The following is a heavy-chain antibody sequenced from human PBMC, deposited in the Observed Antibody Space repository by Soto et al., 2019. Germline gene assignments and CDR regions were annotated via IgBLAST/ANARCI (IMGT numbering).Heavy chain of an antibody. CDR1: GGSISSGDYY. D-gene: IGHD3-10*01. Sequence: QVQLQESGPGLVKPSQTLSLTCTVSGGSISSGDYYWSWIRQPPGKGLEWIGYIYYSGGTYYNPSLKSRVTISVDTPKIHFSLKLSSVTAAYTAVYYCARDSSMVRGVISGWFDPWGQGTLVTVSS. CDR2: IYYSGGT. J-gene: IGHJ5*02. V-gene: IGHV4-30-4*01. CDR3: ARDSSMVRGVISGWFDP.